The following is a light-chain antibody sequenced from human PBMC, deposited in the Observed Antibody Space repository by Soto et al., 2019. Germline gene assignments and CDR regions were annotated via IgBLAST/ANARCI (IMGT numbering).Light chain of an antibody. CDR1: QSVSSSF. J-gene: IGKJ1*01. CDR3: QQYGSAPRT. V-gene: IGKV3-20*01. CDR2: GAS. Sequence: EIVLTQSPGTLSLSPGERATLSGRASQSVSSSFLSWYQQKPGQAPRLLIYGASGRATGIPDRFSGSGSGTDFTLTISSLEPEDFAVYYCQQYGSAPRTFGQGTKV.